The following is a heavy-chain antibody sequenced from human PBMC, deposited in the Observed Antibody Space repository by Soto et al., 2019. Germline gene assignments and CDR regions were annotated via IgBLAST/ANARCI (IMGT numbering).Heavy chain of an antibody. CDR1: GFTFSSYS. D-gene: IGHD2-2*01. V-gene: IGHV3-48*01. CDR3: ARDWADIVVVPAAMRYYYYYMDV. CDR2: ISSSSSTI. Sequence: EVQLVESGGGLVQPGGSLRLSCAASGFTFSSYSMNWVRQAPGKGLEWVSYISSSSSTIYYADSVEGRFTISRDNAKNSLYLQMNSLRAEDTAVYYCARDWADIVVVPAAMRYYYYYMDVWGKGTTVTVSS. J-gene: IGHJ6*03.